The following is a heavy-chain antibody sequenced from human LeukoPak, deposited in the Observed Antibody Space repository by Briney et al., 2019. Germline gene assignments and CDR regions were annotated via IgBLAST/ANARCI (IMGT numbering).Heavy chain of an antibody. J-gene: IGHJ5*01. V-gene: IGHV3-48*01. CDR2: ISSSSSTI. CDR1: GFTFSSYS. CDR3: ARDISRKLHYLDS. Sequence: GGSLRLSCAASGFTFSSYSMNWVRQAPGKGLEWVSYISSSSSTIYYADSVKGRFTISRDNAKNSLYLQMNSLRAEDTAVYYCARDISRKLHYLDSWGQGTLVTVSS. D-gene: IGHD1-14*01.